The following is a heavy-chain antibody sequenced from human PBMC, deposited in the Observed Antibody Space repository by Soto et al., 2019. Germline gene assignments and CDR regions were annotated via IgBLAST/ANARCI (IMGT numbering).Heavy chain of an antibody. Sequence: QVQLVESGGGVVQPGRSLRLSCAASGFTFSSYGMHWVRQAPGKGLEWVAVISYDGSNKYYADSVKGRFTISRDNSKNTLYLQMNSLRAEDTAVYYCARGSDYYDSSGYYSYFDYWGQGTLVPVSS. D-gene: IGHD3-22*01. CDR1: GFTFSSYG. J-gene: IGHJ4*02. CDR3: ARGSDYYDSSGYYSYFDY. V-gene: IGHV3-30*03. CDR2: ISYDGSNK.